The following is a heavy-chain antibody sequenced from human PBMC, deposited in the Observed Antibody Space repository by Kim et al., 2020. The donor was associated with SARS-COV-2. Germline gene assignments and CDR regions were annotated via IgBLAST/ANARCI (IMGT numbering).Heavy chain of an antibody. CDR2: INLLGGDT. V-gene: IGHV1-46*01. CDR3: ARGHSSGYFDY. CDR1: GYTFTDYY. Sequence: ASVKVSCKASGYTFTDYYMHWVRQAPGQGLEWMGRINLLGGDTTYAQNFQGRVTMTKDTSTSTVYMDLSSLRSEDTAVYYCARGHSSGYFDYWGQGTLVTAPS. J-gene: IGHJ4*02. D-gene: IGHD6-19*01.